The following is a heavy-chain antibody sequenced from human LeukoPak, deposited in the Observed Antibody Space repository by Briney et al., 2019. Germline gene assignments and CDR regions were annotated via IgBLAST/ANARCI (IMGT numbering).Heavy chain of an antibody. CDR2: ISYDGSNK. CDR3: ARARGSFDY. J-gene: IGHJ4*02. V-gene: IGHV3-30*04. Sequence: GGSLRLSCAASGFTFSSYAMHWVRQAPGKGLEWVAVISYDGSNKYYADSVKGRFTISRDNSKNTLYLQMNSLRAEDTAVYYCARARGSFDYGAREPWSPSPQ. D-gene: IGHD3-10*01. CDR1: GFTFSSYA.